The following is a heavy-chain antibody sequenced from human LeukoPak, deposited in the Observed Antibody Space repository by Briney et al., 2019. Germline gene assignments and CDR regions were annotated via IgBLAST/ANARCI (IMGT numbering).Heavy chain of an antibody. Sequence: PSQTLSLTCTVSGGSLSSGSYYWSSIGQPAGKGLEWIGRIYTSGSTNYSPSLKSRVTISVDTSKNQFSLKLSSVPAADTAVYYCAREREYYYDSSGYYGYFDLWGRGTLVTVSS. D-gene: IGHD3-22*01. V-gene: IGHV4-61*02. CDR1: GGSLSSGSYY. J-gene: IGHJ2*01. CDR2: IYTSGST. CDR3: AREREYYYDSSGYYGYFDL.